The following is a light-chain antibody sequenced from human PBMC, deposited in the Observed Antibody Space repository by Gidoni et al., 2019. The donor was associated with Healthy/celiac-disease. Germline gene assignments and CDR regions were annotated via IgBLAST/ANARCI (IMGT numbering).Light chain of an antibody. J-gene: IGKJ4*01. Sequence: DIQMTQSPSSLSASVGDRVTITCQAYQDISNYLNWYQQKPGKAQKLLIYDASTLEKGVPSRFSRSGSGADFTFTISSLQPEDVASYYCQQYDNLPTFXGXTKVEIK. CDR1: QDISNY. CDR3: QQYDNLPT. CDR2: DAS. V-gene: IGKV1-33*01.